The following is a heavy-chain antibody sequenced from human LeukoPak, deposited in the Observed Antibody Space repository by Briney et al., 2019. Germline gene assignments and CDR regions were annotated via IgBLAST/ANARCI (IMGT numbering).Heavy chain of an antibody. Sequence: GESLKISCKGSGYSFTSYWIGWVRQMPGKGLEWMWIIYPGDSDTRYSPSFQGQFTISADNSISTAYLQWSSLKASDTAMYNCARRRVRGVIDAFDIWGQGTVVTVSS. CDR3: ARRRVRGVIDAFDI. CDR1: GYSFTSYW. V-gene: IGHV5-51*03. J-gene: IGHJ3*02. D-gene: IGHD3-10*01. CDR2: IYPGDSDT.